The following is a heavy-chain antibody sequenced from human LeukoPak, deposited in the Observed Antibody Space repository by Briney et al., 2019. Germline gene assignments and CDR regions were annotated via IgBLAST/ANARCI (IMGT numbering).Heavy chain of an antibody. D-gene: IGHD3-22*01. J-gene: IGHJ3*02. CDR3: ARYYDGNSYQDAFDI. CDR2: MKQDGSEK. V-gene: IGHV3-7*01. CDR1: GFTFSDYW. Sequence: GGSLRLSCAASGFTFSDYWMTWVRQAPGKGLEWVANMKQDGSEKFYVDSVKGQFTISRDNAKNSLDLQVNSLRVEDTTVYYCARYYDGNSYQDAFDIWGQGTMVSVSS.